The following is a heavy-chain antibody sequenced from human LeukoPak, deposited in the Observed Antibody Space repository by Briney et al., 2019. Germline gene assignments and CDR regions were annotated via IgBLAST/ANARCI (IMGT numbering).Heavy chain of an antibody. J-gene: IGHJ4*02. CDR3: ARGQYLVY. CDR1: GYSISSGYN. V-gene: IGHV4-38-2*02. CDR2: IYHSGST. D-gene: IGHD2-2*01. Sequence: SETLSLTCTVSGYSISSGYNWDWVRQPPGKGLEWIGSIYHSGSTYYNPSLKSRVTISVDTSKNQFSLKLSSVTAADTAVYYCARGQYLVYWGQGTLVTVSS.